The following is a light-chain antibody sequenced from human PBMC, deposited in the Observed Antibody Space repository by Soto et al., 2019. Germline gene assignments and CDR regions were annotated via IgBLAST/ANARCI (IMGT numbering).Light chain of an antibody. V-gene: IGLV1-51*01. J-gene: IGLJ1*01. Sequence: SVLTQPPSVSAAPGHKVTISCSGSSCNIGNNYVSWYQQVPGTAPKLLIYDNNKRPSGNPDRFSGSKSGTSATLGISGLQTGDEADYYCGTWDSSLSVHVFGTGTKVTVL. CDR2: DNN. CDR3: GTWDSSLSVHV. CDR1: SCNIGNNY.